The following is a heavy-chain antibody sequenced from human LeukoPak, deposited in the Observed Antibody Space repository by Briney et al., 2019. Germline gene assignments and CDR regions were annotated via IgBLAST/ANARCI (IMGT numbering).Heavy chain of an antibody. J-gene: IGHJ6*02. Sequence: SETLSLTCTVSGGSISSSSYYWGWIRQPPGKGLEWIGSIYYSGSTYYNPSRKSRVTISVDTSKNQFSLKLSSVTGADTAVYYCARYSSGWNYYYYGMDVWGQGTTVTVSS. CDR1: GGSISSSSYY. CDR2: IYYSGST. D-gene: IGHD6-19*01. V-gene: IGHV4-39*01. CDR3: ARYSSGWNYYYYGMDV.